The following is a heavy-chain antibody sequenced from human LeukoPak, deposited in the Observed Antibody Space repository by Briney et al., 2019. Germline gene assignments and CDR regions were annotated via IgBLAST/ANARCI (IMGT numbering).Heavy chain of an antibody. Sequence: SETLSLTCTVSGGSISSGDYYWSWIRQPPGKGLQWFGYIYYSGSTYYNPSLQSRVTISVETSKNQSSLKLCAVTDADTAVYYCARVAYDSSGYSYYFDYWGQGTLVTVSS. V-gene: IGHV4-30-4*01. CDR3: ARVAYDSSGYSYYFDY. J-gene: IGHJ4*02. D-gene: IGHD3-22*01. CDR2: IYYSGST. CDR1: GGSISSGDYY.